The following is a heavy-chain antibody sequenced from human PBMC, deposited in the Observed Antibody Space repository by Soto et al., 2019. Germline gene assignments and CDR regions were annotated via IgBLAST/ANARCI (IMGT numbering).Heavy chain of an antibody. V-gene: IGHV4-59*01. CDR3: AREGVSLYGMDP. D-gene: IGHD3-16*01. CDR2: ISYDGNT. CDR1: GDSISSYY. Sequence: QVQLQESGPGLVKPSETLSLTCTVSGDSISSYYWGWVRQPPGKGLEWIGYISYDGNTNYNPSLESRLTTSIHSSKTQFSLKLSPVTAANTAVYYCAREGVSLYGMDPWGQGTTVTVSS. J-gene: IGHJ6*02.